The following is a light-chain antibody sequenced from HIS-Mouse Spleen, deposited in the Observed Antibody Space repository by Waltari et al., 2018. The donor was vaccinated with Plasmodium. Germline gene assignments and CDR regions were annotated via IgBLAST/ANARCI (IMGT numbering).Light chain of an antibody. CDR2: EDS. V-gene: IGLV3-10*01. CDR3: YSTDSSGNHRV. J-gene: IGLJ3*02. Sequence: SYELTPPPSVSVSPGQTARITCSGDALPTKSAYLYQQKSGQAPVLVIYEDSKRPSGLPERFSGSSSGTMATLTISGAQVEDEADYYCYSTDSSGNHRVFGGGTKLTVL. CDR1: ALPTKS.